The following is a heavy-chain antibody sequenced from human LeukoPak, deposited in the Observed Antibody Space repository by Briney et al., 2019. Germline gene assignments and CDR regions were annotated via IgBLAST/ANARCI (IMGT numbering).Heavy chain of an antibody. V-gene: IGHV3-7*01. D-gene: IGHD2-21*01. CDR3: AREKTACGGDCYDS. J-gene: IGHJ4*02. Sequence: GRSLRLSCAASGFTFSSYWMSWVRQAPGKGLEWVANIKQDGSEKYYVDSVKGRFTISRDNAKNSLFLQMNSLRAEDTAVYYCAREKTACGGDCYDSWGQGTLVTVSS. CDR1: GFTFSSYW. CDR2: IKQDGSEK.